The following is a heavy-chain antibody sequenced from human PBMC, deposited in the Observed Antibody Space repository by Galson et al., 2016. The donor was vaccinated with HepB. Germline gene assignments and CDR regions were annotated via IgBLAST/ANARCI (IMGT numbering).Heavy chain of an antibody. CDR3: VKSLIDEDGTDF. CDR1: GFTFINYW. V-gene: IGHV3-74*01. Sequence: SLRLSCAASGFTFINYWMHWVRQAPWKGLIWVARTSPDGIYTNYADSVKGRFTITRDNAKNTLYLQMNSLRAEDTALYYCVKSLIDEDGTDFWGQGALVTVSS. J-gene: IGHJ4*02. CDR2: TSPDGIYT. D-gene: IGHD3-16*01.